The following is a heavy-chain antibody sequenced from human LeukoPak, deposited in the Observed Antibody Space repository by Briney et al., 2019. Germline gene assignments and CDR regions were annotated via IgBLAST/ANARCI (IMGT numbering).Heavy chain of an antibody. CDR1: GFTFSSYG. Sequence: KAGGSLRLSCAASGFTFSSYGMHWVRQAPGKGLEWVVVISYDGSNKYYADSVKGRFTISRDNSKNTLYLQMNSLRAEDTAVYYCAKDLSEAVAGFDYWGQGTLVTVSS. J-gene: IGHJ4*02. V-gene: IGHV3-30*18. CDR2: ISYDGSNK. CDR3: AKDLSEAVAGFDY. D-gene: IGHD6-19*01.